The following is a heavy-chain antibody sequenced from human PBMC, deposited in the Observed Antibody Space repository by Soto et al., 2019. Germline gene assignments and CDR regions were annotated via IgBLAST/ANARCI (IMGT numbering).Heavy chain of an antibody. J-gene: IGHJ3*02. CDR1: GYTFTMYD. CDR2: MNTNSGNT. CDR3: ARSRNEIDYGDTTGDFDI. D-gene: IGHD4-17*01. Sequence: ASVXVSFKCSGYTFTMYDINVVRQAAGQGLEWMGWMNTNSGNTGYAQKFQGRVTMTRNTSISTAYVELSRLRSEDTAVYYCARSRNEIDYGDTTGDFDIWGQGTMVTVSS. V-gene: IGHV1-8*01.